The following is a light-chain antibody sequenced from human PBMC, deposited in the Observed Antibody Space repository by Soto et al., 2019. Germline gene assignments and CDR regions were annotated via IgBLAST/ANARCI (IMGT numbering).Light chain of an antibody. Sequence: EIVLTQSPGTLSLSPGQRATLSCRASQSLGSTYLAWYQQKPGQAPRLLIYGASNRATGIPDRFSGSGSGTDFTLTISRLEPEDVVVYYCQEYGSAPYTFGQGTRLEIK. V-gene: IGKV3-20*01. CDR1: QSLGSTY. J-gene: IGKJ5*01. CDR3: QEYGSAPYT. CDR2: GAS.